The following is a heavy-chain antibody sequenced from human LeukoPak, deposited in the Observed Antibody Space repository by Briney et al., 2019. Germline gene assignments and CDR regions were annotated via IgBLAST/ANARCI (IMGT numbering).Heavy chain of an antibody. V-gene: IGHV1-46*01. Sequence: ASVKVSCKTSGYTFTSFHMHWVRQAPGQGLEWMGIIDPSGGSTTYAQNFQGRVTMTRDTSTNTFYMELSSLRFDDTAIYFGARGHRFRGGYVSRWLDPWGQGTLVTVSS. CDR2: IDPSGGST. CDR1: GYTFTSFH. J-gene: IGHJ5*02. D-gene: IGHD3-10*01. CDR3: ARGHRFRGGYVSRWLDP.